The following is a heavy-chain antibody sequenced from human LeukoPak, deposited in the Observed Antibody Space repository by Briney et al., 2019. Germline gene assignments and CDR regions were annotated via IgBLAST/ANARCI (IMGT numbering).Heavy chain of an antibody. CDR1: GFSLSTRGVG. V-gene: IGHV2-5*02. CDR3: AHSPFNDYGDAFDY. CDR2: IYWDDDK. Sequence: SGPTLVQPTQPLTLTCTFSGFSLSTRGVGVGWIRQPPGKALEWLALIYWDDDKRYSPSLKSRLTITKDTSKNQVVLTMTNMDPVDTATYFCAHSPFNDYGDAFDYWGQGTLVTVSS. J-gene: IGHJ4*02. D-gene: IGHD4-17*01.